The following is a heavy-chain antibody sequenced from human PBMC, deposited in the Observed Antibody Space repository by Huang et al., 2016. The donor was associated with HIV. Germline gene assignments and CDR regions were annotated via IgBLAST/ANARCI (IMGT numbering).Heavy chain of an antibody. Sequence: QVRLEQWGAGLLKPSETLSLTCAVSGVSFSGYQWTGIRQSPGKGLEWIGEINQSGSATYNPSRKTRVTITGDMSKNQFSLKMTSLTVADTAVYFCARGLRFCRGGDCFPTHFQHWSQG. CDR2: INQSGSA. J-gene: IGHJ1*01. CDR1: GVSFSGYQ. V-gene: IGHV4-34*02. CDR3: ARGLRFCRGGDCFPTHFQH. D-gene: IGHD2-21*02.